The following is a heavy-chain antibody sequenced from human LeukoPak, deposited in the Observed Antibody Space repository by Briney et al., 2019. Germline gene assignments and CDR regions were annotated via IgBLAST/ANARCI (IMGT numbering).Heavy chain of an antibody. CDR3: ARGRGQLRFLEWLGYFDY. V-gene: IGHV4-61*02. CDR2: IYTSGST. CDR1: GGSISSGSYY. J-gene: IGHJ4*02. D-gene: IGHD3-3*01. Sequence: SQTLSLTCTVSGGSISSGSYYWSWIRQPAGKGLEWIGRIYTSGSTNYNPSLKSRVTISVDTSKNQFSLKLSSVTAADTAVYYCARGRGQLRFLEWLGYFDYWGQGTLVTVSS.